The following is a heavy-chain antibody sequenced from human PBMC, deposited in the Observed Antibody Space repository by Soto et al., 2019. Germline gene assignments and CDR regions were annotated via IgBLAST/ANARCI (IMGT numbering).Heavy chain of an antibody. D-gene: IGHD1-20*01. V-gene: IGHV3-9*01. CDR1: GFRFDDYA. J-gene: IGHJ4*02. Sequence: EVHLVASGGGLVQPGRSLRLSCAASGFRFDDYAIHWVRQAPGKGLDWVAAIGWDGVNIAYAASVKGRFTISRDNARNSLYLQMDSLRVEDTAFYFCARVMAAYNWNDRFDHWGQGTLVTVSS. CDR2: IGWDGVNI. CDR3: ARVMAAYNWNDRFDH.